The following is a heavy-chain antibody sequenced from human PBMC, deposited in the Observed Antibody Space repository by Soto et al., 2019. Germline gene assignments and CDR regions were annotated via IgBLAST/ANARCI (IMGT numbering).Heavy chain of an antibody. D-gene: IGHD3-10*01. CDR2: INHSGST. CDR1: GGSFSGYY. CDR3: ASTTKLLWFGELSKPFDY. J-gene: IGHJ4*02. V-gene: IGHV4-34*01. Sequence: PSETLSLTCAVYGGSFSGYYWSWIRQPPGKGLEWIGEINHSGSTNYNPSLKSRVTISVDTSKNQFSLKLSSVTAADTAVYYCASTTKLLWFGELSKPFDYWGQGTLVTVSS.